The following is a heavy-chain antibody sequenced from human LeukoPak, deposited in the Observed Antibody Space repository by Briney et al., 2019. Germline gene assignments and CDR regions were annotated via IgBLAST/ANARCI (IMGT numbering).Heavy chain of an antibody. Sequence: GESLKTSCKGSGYSFTSYWIGWVRQMPGKGLEYMGIIHPGDSDTRYSPSFQGQVTISVDRSSSTAYLQWSRLKASDTAMYYCATHPGGLQSGFDNWGQGTLVTVSS. CDR3: ATHPGGLQSGFDN. J-gene: IGHJ4*02. CDR2: IHPGDSDT. D-gene: IGHD5-24*01. CDR1: GYSFTSYW. V-gene: IGHV5-51*01.